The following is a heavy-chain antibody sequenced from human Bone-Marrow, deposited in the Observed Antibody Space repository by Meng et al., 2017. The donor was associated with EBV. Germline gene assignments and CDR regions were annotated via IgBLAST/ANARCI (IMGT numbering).Heavy chain of an antibody. V-gene: IGHV1-69*01. CDR2: LIPLSDAP. CDR1: GGTFRSDA. CDR3: ASESGRGFTPDY. D-gene: IGHD3-10*01. Sequence: QVQVVQAGAEVKKPGSSVKVSCKTSGGTFRSDAISWVRQAPGRGLEWMGGLIPLSDAPHYAQKFQGRVTITADESTSTHYLDLSGLRAEDTAVYYCASESGRGFTPDYWGQGTLVTVSS. J-gene: IGHJ4*02.